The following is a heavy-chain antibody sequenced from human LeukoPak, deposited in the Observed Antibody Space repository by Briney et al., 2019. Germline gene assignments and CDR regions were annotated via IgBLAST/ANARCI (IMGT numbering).Heavy chain of an antibody. CDR3: ARARASGRSGFDY. D-gene: IGHD2-15*01. Sequence: SYSMNWVRQAPGXGLEWVSYISSSSSTIYYADSVKGRFTISRDNAKSSLDLQMNSLRDEDTAVYYCARARASGRSGFDYWGQGTLVTVSS. J-gene: IGHJ4*02. V-gene: IGHV3-48*02. CDR1: SYS. CDR2: ISSSSSTI.